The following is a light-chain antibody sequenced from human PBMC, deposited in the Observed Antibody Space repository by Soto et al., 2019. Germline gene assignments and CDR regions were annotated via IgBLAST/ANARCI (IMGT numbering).Light chain of an antibody. Sequence: SYELTQPPSVSVSPGQTASITCSGDKLGDKYAFWYQQRPGQSPVLVIYQDTKRPSGIPERFSGSNSGNTATLTISGTRAMDEADYYCQAWDSSTVVFGGGTKVTVL. J-gene: IGLJ2*01. CDR1: KLGDKY. V-gene: IGLV3-1*01. CDR2: QDT. CDR3: QAWDSSTVV.